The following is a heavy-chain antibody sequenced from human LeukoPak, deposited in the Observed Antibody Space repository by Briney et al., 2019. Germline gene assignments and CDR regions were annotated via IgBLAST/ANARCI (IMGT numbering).Heavy chain of an antibody. CDR3: AAEPLATFGFDY. V-gene: IGHV1-2*02. CDR2: INPNSGGT. D-gene: IGHD3-10*02. J-gene: IGHJ4*02. CDR1: GYTFTGYY. Sequence: ASVKVSCKASGYTFTGYYMHWVRQAPGQGLEWMGWINPNSGGTNYAQKFQGGVTMTRDTSISTAYMELSRLRSDDTAVYYCAAEPLATFGFDYWGQGTLVTVSS.